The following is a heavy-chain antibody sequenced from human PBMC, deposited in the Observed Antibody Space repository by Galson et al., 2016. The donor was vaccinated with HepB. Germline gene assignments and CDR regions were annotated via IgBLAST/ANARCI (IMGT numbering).Heavy chain of an antibody. Sequence: SLRLSCAASGFTFSSYWMHWVRQAPGKGLVWVSRINGDGSSTTYADSVKGRFTISRDNAKNTLYLQMNSLRAGDTAVYYCAKDWGYCGGDCPVYFDLWGRGTLVTVSS. D-gene: IGHD2-21*02. CDR2: INGDGSST. J-gene: IGHJ2*01. V-gene: IGHV3-74*01. CDR1: GFTFSSYW. CDR3: AKDWGYCGGDCPVYFDL.